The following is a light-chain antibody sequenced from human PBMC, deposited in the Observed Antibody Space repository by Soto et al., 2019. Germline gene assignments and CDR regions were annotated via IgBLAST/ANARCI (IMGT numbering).Light chain of an antibody. CDR1: HSLVHSDGNTY. Sequence: DIVLTQTPLSSPVTLGQPASISCRSSHSLVHSDGNTYLSWFHQRPGQPPRLLIDKVSNRFSGVQDRFSSSGAGTDFTLKISRVEAEDVGIYFCMQATQYRPSPFGQGTKLEIK. V-gene: IGKV2-24*01. J-gene: IGKJ2*01. CDR2: KVS. CDR3: MQATQYRPSP.